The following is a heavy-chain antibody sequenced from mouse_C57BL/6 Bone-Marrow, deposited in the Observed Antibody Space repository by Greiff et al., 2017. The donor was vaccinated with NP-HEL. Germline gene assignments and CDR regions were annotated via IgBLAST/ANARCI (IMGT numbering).Heavy chain of an antibody. CDR2: ISSGSSTI. CDR1: GFTFSDYG. J-gene: IGHJ4*01. D-gene: IGHD1-1*01. Sequence: EVMLVESGGGLVKPGGSLKLSCAASGFTFSDYGMHWVRQAPEKGLEWVAYISSGSSTIYYAATVKGRFTISRDNAKNTLFLQMTSLRSEDTAMYYCARHYYGSNYAMDYWGQGTSVTVSS. CDR3: ARHYYGSNYAMDY. V-gene: IGHV5-17*01.